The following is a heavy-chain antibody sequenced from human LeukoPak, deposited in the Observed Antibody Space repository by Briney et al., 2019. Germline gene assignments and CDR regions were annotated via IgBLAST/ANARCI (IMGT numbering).Heavy chain of an antibody. CDR1: GFTFSSYW. D-gene: IGHD3-22*01. V-gene: IGHV3-7*01. CDR3: ARDTYDSSGYYAHLDY. CDR2: IKQDGSEK. Sequence: PGGSLRLSCAASGFTFSSYWMSWVRQAPGKGLEWVANIKQDGSEKYYVDSVNGRFTISRDNAKNSLYLQMSSLRVEDTAVYYCARDTYDSSGYYAHLDYWGQGTLVTVSS. J-gene: IGHJ4*02.